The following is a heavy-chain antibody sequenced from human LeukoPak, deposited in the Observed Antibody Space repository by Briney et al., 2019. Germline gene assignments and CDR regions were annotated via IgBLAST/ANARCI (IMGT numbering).Heavy chain of an antibody. CDR1: GGSISSGGYY. J-gene: IGHJ6*03. D-gene: IGHD3-10*01. CDR3: AAPLWFREGYYMDV. CDR2: IYYSGST. V-gene: IGHV4-31*03. Sequence: PSETLSLTCTVSGGSISSGGYYWSWIRQHPGKGLEWIGYIYYSGSTYYSPSLKSRVTISVDTSKNQFSLKLSSVTAADTAAYYCAAPLWFREGYYMDVWGKGTTVTVSS.